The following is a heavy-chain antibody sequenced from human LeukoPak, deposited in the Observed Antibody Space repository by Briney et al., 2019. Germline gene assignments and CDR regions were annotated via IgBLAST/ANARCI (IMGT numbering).Heavy chain of an antibody. CDR2: INSDGSST. Sequence: GGSLRLSCAASGFTFSSYWMHWVRQAPGKGLVWVSRINSDGSSTSYADSVKGRFTISRDNAKNTLYLQMNSLRAEDTAVYYCAKARTMIRPNWFDPWGQGTLVTVSS. CDR3: AKARTMIRPNWFDP. J-gene: IGHJ5*02. V-gene: IGHV3-74*01. CDR1: GFTFSSYW. D-gene: IGHD3-22*01.